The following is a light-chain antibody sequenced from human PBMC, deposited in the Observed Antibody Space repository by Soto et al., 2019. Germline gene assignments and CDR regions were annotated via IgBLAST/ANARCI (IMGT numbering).Light chain of an antibody. CDR1: DNIAPW. V-gene: IGKV1-5*03. Sequence: DIQMTQSPSTLSASVGDRVAITRRASDNIAPWVAWYQQKPGKAPKLLIYKSANLADEVRSRFAGSGSGTDFTLTITRQQPDDFATYDFLCESSWSRTFGQGTQVEV. CDR2: KSA. CDR3: LCESSWSRT. J-gene: IGKJ1*01.